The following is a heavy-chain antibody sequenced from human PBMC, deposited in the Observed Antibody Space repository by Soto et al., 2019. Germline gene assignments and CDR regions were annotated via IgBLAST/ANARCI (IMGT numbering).Heavy chain of an antibody. CDR1: GFSLSSSGVG. CDR3: AHRPVFYNYGPGVFDY. J-gene: IGHJ4*02. CDR2: IDWDDDK. V-gene: IGHV2-5*02. Sequence: SGPTLVNPTQTLTLTCTFSGFSLSSSGVGVGWIRQPPGKALEWLAVIDWDDDKRYSPSLKSRLTINKDTSKNQVVLTMTNMDPVDTATYYCAHRPVFYNYGPGVFDYWGQGTLVTVSS. D-gene: IGHD5-18*01.